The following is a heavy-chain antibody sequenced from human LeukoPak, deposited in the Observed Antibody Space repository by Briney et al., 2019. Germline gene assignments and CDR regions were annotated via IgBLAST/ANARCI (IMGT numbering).Heavy chain of an antibody. J-gene: IGHJ5*02. Sequence: GGSLRLSCAASGFTFSSYGMHWVRQAPGKGLEWVAVIWYDGSNKYYADSVKGRFTISRDNSKNTLYLQMNSLRAEDTAVYYCARVRRRFLEWFGNWFDPWGQGTLVTVSS. V-gene: IGHV3-33*01. CDR1: GFTFSSYG. D-gene: IGHD3-3*01. CDR2: IWYDGSNK. CDR3: ARVRRRFLEWFGNWFDP.